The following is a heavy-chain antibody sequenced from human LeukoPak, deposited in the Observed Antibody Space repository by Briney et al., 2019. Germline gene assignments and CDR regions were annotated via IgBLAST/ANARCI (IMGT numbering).Heavy chain of an antibody. Sequence: SETLSLTCAVYGGSFSGYYWSWIRQSPGKGLEWIGEINHSGSTNSNPSLKSRVTISVDTSKNQFSLKLRSVTAADTAVYYCARDAAYGNYAWQYWGKGPLVTVSS. V-gene: IGHV4-34*01. J-gene: IGHJ4*02. CDR3: ARDAAYGNYAWQY. CDR2: INHSGST. D-gene: IGHD4-11*01. CDR1: GGSFSGYY.